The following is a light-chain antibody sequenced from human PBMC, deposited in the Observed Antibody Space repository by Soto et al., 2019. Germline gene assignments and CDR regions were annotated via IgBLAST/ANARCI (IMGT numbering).Light chain of an antibody. CDR3: QQSYSTVWT. V-gene: IGKV1-39*01. CDR2: SVS. CDR1: QNISRY. Sequence: DIQMTQSPSSLSASVGDRVTVTCRASQNISRYFNWYQQKPGKAPNLLIYSVSSLERGVPSRFSGSGSGTDFTLAISSLQPEDSGVYYCQQSYSTVWTFGQGTKVEI. J-gene: IGKJ1*01.